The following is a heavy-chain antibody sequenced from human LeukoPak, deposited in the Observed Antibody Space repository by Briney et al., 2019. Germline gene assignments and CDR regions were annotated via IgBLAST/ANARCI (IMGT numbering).Heavy chain of an antibody. CDR3: ARNYYDSSGYYPYFFDY. V-gene: IGHV4-39*01. Sequence: GSLRLSCAASGFAVSSNYMGWVRQPPGKGLEWIGSISYSGSTYYNPSLKSRVTISVDTSKNQFSLKLSSVTAADTAVYYCARNYYDSSGYYPYFFDYWGQGTLVTVSS. CDR2: ISYSGST. D-gene: IGHD3-22*01. CDR1: GFAVSSNY. J-gene: IGHJ4*02.